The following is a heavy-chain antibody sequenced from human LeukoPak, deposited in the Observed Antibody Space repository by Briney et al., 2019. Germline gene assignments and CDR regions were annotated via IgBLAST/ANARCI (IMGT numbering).Heavy chain of an antibody. D-gene: IGHD1-1*01. CDR1: GFTFSSYG. J-gene: IGHJ4*02. CDR2: ISYDGSNK. V-gene: IGHV3-30*18. Sequence: GGSLRLSCAASGFTFSSYGMHWVRQAPGKGLEWVAVISYDGSNKYYADSVKGRFTISRDNSKNTLYLQMNSLRAEDTAVYYRAKVPQGNWNSSYWGQGTLVTVSS. CDR3: AKVPQGNWNSSY.